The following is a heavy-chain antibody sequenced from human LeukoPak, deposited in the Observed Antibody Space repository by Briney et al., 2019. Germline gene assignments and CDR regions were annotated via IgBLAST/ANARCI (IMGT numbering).Heavy chain of an antibody. J-gene: IGHJ5*02. CDR1: GFTFSSYA. D-gene: IGHD2-2*02. V-gene: IGHV3-23*01. CDR2: ISGSGGST. Sequence: GGSLRLSCAASGFTFSSYAMSWVRQAPGKGLDGVAAISGSGGSTYYADSVKGRVTISRDNSKNTLYLQMNSLRAEDTAVYYCAKATRGRCSSTSCYSVNHWGQGTLVTVSS. CDR3: AKATRGRCSSTSCYSVNH.